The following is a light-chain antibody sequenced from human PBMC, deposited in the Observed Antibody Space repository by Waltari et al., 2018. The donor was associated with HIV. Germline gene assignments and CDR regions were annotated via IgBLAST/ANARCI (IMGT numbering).Light chain of an antibody. CDR1: QSLLPINEHNY. J-gene: IGKJ1*01. Sequence: DVVMTQSPLSLAVTPGEPASISCRSSQSLLPINEHNYLAWYVQKPGQSPQLLSYLASRRASGVPDRVSGSGSGTEFTLKSSRVEAEDVGNYYCMQAIETEWTFGQGTKVEIK. V-gene: IGKV2-28*01. CDR2: LAS. CDR3: MQAIETEWT.